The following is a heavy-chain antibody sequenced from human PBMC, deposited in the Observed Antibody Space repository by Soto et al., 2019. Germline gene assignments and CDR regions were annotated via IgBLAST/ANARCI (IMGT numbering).Heavy chain of an antibody. CDR3: AHAYGGRSLY. V-gene: IGHV2-5*02. Sequence: QITLKESGPTLVKPTQTLTLTCTFSGFSLTTDRVGVGWIRQPPGEALEWLAVIYWDDSKTYRPSLESRLTTPKDTSTTQVALTITNMDSLDTATYYCAHAYGGRSLYWGQGTLVTVSS. CDR1: GFSLTTDRVG. D-gene: IGHD1-26*01. J-gene: IGHJ4*02. CDR2: IYWDDSK.